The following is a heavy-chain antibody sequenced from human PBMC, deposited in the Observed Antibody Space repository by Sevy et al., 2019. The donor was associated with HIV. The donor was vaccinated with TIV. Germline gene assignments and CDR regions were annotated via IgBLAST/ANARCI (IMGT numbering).Heavy chain of an antibody. CDR3: ARDGARITMVQGVMAYYHGMDV. Sequence: GGSPRLSCAASGFTFSTYSMNWVRQAPGKGPEWVSSISSSSNYIYYADSLKGRFTISRDNAKNSLYLQMNSLRADDTAVYYCARDGARITMVQGVMAYYHGMDVWGQGTTVTVSS. CDR2: ISSSSNYI. CDR1: GFTFSTYS. V-gene: IGHV3-21*01. D-gene: IGHD3-10*01. J-gene: IGHJ6*02.